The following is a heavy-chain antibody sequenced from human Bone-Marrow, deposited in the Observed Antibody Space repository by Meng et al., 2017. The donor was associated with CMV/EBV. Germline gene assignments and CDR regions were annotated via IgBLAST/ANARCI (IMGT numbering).Heavy chain of an antibody. CDR3: ARTIDFWSGYNNWGIYFDY. CDR2: IWYDGSNK. J-gene: IGHJ4*02. Sequence: GESLKISCAASGFTFSSYGMHWVRQAPGKGLEWVAVIWYDGSNKYYADSVKGRFTISRDNSKNTLYLQMNSLRAEDTALYYCARTIDFWSGYNNWGIYFDYWGQGTLVTVSS. V-gene: IGHV3-33*01. D-gene: IGHD3-3*01. CDR1: GFTFSSYG.